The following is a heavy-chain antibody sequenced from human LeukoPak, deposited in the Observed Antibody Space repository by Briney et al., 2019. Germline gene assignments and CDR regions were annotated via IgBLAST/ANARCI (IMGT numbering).Heavy chain of an antibody. V-gene: IGHV1-24*01. J-gene: IGHJ6*02. D-gene: IGHD3-22*01. Sequence: GASVKVSCKVSGYTLTELSMHWVRQAPGKGLEWMGGFDPEDGETIYAQKFRGRVTMTEDTSTDTAYMELSSLRSEDTAVYYCATDKYYDSSGYYLGYYYGMDVWGQGTTVTVSS. CDR3: ATDKYYDSSGYYLGYYYGMDV. CDR2: FDPEDGET. CDR1: GYTLTELS.